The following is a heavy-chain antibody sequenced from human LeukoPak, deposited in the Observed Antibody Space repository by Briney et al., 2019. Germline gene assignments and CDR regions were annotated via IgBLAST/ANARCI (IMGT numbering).Heavy chain of an antibody. CDR2: LYVDGST. Sequence: GGSLRLSCAASGLTVSNNYLSWVRQAPGKGLEWVSVLYVDGSTYYADSVKGRFTISRDNSKNMIYLQMNSLRDDDTAVYYCARDVSSRHLDYWGQRTLVTVSS. D-gene: IGHD2/OR15-2a*01. V-gene: IGHV3-66*01. J-gene: IGHJ4*02. CDR1: GLTVSNNY. CDR3: ARDVSSRHLDY.